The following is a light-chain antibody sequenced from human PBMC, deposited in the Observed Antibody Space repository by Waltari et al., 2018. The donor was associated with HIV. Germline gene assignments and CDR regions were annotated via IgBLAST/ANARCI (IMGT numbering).Light chain of an antibody. CDR2: DDN. CDR1: SGNIASNY. V-gene: IGLV6-57*04. CDR3: QSYDYTTVL. Sequence: NFMLTQPHSVSESPGKPVVISCTTSSGNIASNYVHGYQPRPGSAPTTVLYDDNQRPSGVPARLSGSIDRSSNSASLTISVLQTEDEADYYCQSYDYTTVLFGGGTKLTVL. J-gene: IGLJ2*01.